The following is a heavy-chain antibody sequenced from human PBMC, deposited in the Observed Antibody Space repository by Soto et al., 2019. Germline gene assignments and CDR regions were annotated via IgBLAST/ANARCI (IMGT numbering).Heavy chain of an antibody. D-gene: IGHD3-10*01. CDR2: ISNDGSNK. Sequence: GGSLRLSCAGSGFTFRWFGMNWVRQAPGKGLEWVARISNDGSNKYYVDSAKGRFTISRDNSKNTLYLQMDSLRAEDTAVYYCAKGEVRGIIPSYFDYWGLGTLVTVSS. CDR1: GFTFRWFG. CDR3: AKGEVRGIIPSYFDY. V-gene: IGHV3-30*18. J-gene: IGHJ4*02.